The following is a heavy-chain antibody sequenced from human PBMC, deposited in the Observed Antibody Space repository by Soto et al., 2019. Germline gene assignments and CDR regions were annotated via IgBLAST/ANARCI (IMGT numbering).Heavy chain of an antibody. CDR1: GFTFSSYA. J-gene: IGHJ6*02. CDR3: AREVWFGVLYGMDV. D-gene: IGHD3-10*01. CDR2: ISYDGSNK. Sequence: PGGSLRLSCAASGFTFSSYAMHWVRQAPGKGLEWVAVISYDGSNKYYADSVKGRFTISRDNSKNTLYLQMNSLRAEDTAVYYCAREVWFGVLYGMDVWGQGTTVTVSS. V-gene: IGHV3-30-3*01.